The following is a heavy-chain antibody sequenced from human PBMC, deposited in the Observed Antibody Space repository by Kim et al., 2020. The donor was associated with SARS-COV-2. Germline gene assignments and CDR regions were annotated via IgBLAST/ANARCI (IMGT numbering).Heavy chain of an antibody. CDR2: ISPGNGDT. J-gene: IGHJ5*02. CDR3: ARDFQSPTLVRGLFDP. V-gene: IGHV1-3*01. CDR1: GYTFTDFD. D-gene: IGHD3-10*01. Sequence: ASVKVSCKASGYTFTDFDVHWVRLAPGQRLEWMGCISPGNGDTTYSQKFQGRVTITTDTSASTAYMDLSSLRSEDTAVYYCARDFQSPTLVRGLFDPWGQ.